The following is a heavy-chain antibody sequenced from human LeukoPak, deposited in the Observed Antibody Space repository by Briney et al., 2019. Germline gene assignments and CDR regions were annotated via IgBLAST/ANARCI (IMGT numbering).Heavy chain of an antibody. Sequence: SETLSLTCTVSGGSISGYYWSWIRQPPGKGLEWIGSIYYSGSTYYNPSLKSRVTISVDTSKNQFSLKLSSVAAADTAVYSCARDRFGWPPTGDDAFDIWGQGTMVIVSS. CDR3: ARDRFGWPPTGDDAFDI. J-gene: IGHJ3*02. D-gene: IGHD5-24*01. V-gene: IGHV4-59*05. CDR1: GGSISGYY. CDR2: IYYSGST.